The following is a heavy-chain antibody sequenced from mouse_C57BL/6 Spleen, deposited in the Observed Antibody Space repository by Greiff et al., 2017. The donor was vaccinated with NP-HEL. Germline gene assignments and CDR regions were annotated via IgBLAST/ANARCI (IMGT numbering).Heavy chain of an antibody. CDR2: ISDGGSYT. CDR3: ARDYYGSRRGYFDV. V-gene: IGHV5-4*01. D-gene: IGHD1-1*01. Sequence: EVQRVESGRGLVKPGGSLKLSCAASGFTFSSYAMSWVRQTPEKRLEWVATISDGGSYTYYPDNVKGRFTISRDNAKNNLYLQMSHLKSEDTAMYYCARDYYGSRRGYFDVWGTGTTVTVSS. J-gene: IGHJ1*03. CDR1: GFTFSSYA.